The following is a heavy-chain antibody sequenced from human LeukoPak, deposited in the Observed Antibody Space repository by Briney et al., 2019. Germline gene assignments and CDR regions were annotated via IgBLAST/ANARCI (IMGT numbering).Heavy chain of an antibody. CDR1: GGTFSSYA. CDR3: ARHGYCSGTSCYRDIAARPLGY. V-gene: IGHV1-69*05. Sequence: SVKVSCKASGGTFSSYAISWVRQAPGQGLEWMGRIIPIFGTANYAQKFRGRVTITTDESTSTAYMELSSLRSEDTAVYYCARHGYCSGTSCYRDIAARPLGYWGQGTLVTVSS. D-gene: IGHD2-2*02. J-gene: IGHJ4*02. CDR2: IIPIFGTA.